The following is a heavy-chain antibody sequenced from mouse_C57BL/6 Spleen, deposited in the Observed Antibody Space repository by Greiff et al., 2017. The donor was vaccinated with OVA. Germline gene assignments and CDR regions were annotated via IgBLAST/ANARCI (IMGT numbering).Heavy chain of an antibody. CDR1: GFTFSSYG. J-gene: IGHJ2*01. CDR2: ISSGGSYT. V-gene: IGHV5-6*01. D-gene: IGHD1-1*01. Sequence: DVHLVESGGDLVKPGGSLKLSCAASGFTFSSYGMSWVRQTPDKRLEWVATISSGGSYTYYPDSVKGRFTISRDNAKNTLYLQMSSLKSEDTAMYYCARHSWFDYWGQGTTLTVSS. CDR3: ARHSWFDY.